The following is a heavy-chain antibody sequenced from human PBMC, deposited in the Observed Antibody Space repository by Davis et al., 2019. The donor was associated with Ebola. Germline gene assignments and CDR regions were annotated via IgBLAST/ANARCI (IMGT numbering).Heavy chain of an antibody. Sequence: GGSLRLSCAASGLTLSSYSMNWVRQAPGKGLEWVAKINDDRSDKYYVESVKGRFTISRDNAENSLYLQMNSLRAEDTAVYYCARGGLKHFDYWGQGTLVTVSS. CDR3: ARGGLKHFDY. D-gene: IGHD4/OR15-4a*01. J-gene: IGHJ4*02. CDR1: GLTLSSYS. V-gene: IGHV3-7*01. CDR2: INDDRSDK.